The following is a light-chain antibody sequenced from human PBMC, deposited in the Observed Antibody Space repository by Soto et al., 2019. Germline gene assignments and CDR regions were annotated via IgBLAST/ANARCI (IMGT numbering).Light chain of an antibody. V-gene: IGKV1-5*03. CDR3: QHYNSYSEA. CDR2: KAS. Sequence: DIQMTQSPSPLSGSVGDRVTITCRASQTISSWLAWYQQKPGKAPKLMIYKASTLKSGVPSRFSGGGSGTEFTLTISSLQPDDFATYYCQHYNSYSEALGQGTKVDI. J-gene: IGKJ1*01. CDR1: QTISSW.